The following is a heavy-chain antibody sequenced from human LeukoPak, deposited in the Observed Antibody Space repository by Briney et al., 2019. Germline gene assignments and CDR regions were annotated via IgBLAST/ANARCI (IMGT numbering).Heavy chain of an antibody. CDR3: ARGPNSNWSGLDF. Sequence: GESLRLSCTASGFTFSNFWMGWVRQAPGKGLEWVANIKQDETEKFYLGSVKGRFTVSRDNAKNTLYLQVNNLRAEDTAVYYCARGPNSNWSGLDFWGQGTLLTVSS. CDR1: GFTFSNFW. V-gene: IGHV3-7*01. CDR2: IKQDETEK. D-gene: IGHD6-6*01. J-gene: IGHJ4*02.